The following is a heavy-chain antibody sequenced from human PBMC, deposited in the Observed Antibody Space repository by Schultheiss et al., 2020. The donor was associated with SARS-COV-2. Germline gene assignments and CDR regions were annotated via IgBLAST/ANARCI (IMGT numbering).Heavy chain of an antibody. Sequence: GESLKISFKASGYSFINYWIGWVRQMPGKGLEWMGIIYPGDSDTRYSPSFQGQVTISADKSISTAYLQWSSLKASDTAMYYCARRSDYVFEYGMDVWGQGTTVTVSS. D-gene: IGHD3-16*01. CDR1: GYSFINYW. CDR3: ARRSDYVFEYGMDV. V-gene: IGHV5-51*01. J-gene: IGHJ6*02. CDR2: IYPGDSDT.